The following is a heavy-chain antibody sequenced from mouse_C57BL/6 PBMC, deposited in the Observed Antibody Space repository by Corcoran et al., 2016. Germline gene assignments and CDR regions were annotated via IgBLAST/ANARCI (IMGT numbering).Heavy chain of an antibody. J-gene: IGHJ3*01. CDR3: ARGPHYGSTPAWFAY. V-gene: IGHV1-80*01. CDR2: IYPGDGDT. Sequence: QVQLQQSGAELVKPGASVKISCKASGYAFSSYWMNWVKQRPGKGLEWIGQIYPGDGDTNYNGKFKGKATLTADKSSSTAYMQLSSLTSEDSAVYFCARGPHYGSTPAWFAYWGQGTLVTVSA. D-gene: IGHD1-1*01. CDR1: GYAFSSYW.